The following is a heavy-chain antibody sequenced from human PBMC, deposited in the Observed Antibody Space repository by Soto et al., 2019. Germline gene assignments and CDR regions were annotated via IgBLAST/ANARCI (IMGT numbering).Heavy chain of an antibody. CDR3: ARGGYYYDSSGYYSPFDY. CDR2: TSYDGSNK. D-gene: IGHD3-22*01. CDR1: GFTFSSYA. J-gene: IGHJ4*02. V-gene: IGHV3-30-3*01. Sequence: QVQLVESGGGVVQPGRPLRLSCAASGFTFSSYAMHWVRQAPGKGLEWVAVTSYDGSNKYYADSVKGRFTISRDNSKNTLYLQMNSLRAEDTAVYYCARGGYYYDSSGYYSPFDYWGQGTLVTVSS.